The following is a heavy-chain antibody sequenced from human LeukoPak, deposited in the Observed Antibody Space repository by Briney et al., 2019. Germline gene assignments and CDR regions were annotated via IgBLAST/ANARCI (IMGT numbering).Heavy chain of an antibody. V-gene: IGHV4-59*02. CDR3: ARAGSSWSFDY. CDR1: GDSVSSYY. CDR2: IYYTGNI. J-gene: IGHJ4*02. Sequence: PSETLSLICTVSGDSVSSYYWSWIRQPPGKGLEWIAYIYYTGNINYSPSLKSRVTISVDTSKNQFSLNLTSVTAADTAVYYCARAGSSWSFDYWGQGTLVTVSS. D-gene: IGHD6-13*01.